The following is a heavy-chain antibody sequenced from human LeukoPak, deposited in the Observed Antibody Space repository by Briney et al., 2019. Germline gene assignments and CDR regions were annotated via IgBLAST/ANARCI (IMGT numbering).Heavy chain of an antibody. CDR1: GYTFNNYA. CDR3: ARDHGSQKYWFDP. Sequence: EASVKVSCKTSGYTFNNYAVNWVRQAPGQGLEWMGWINTNTGNPTYAQGFTGRFVFSLDTSVSTAYLQISSLEAEDTAVYYCARDHGSQKYWFDPWGQGTLVTVSS. D-gene: IGHD1-26*01. CDR2: INTNTGNP. J-gene: IGHJ5*02. V-gene: IGHV7-4-1*02.